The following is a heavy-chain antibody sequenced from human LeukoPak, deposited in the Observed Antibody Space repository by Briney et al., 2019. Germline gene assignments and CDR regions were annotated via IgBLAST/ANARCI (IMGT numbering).Heavy chain of an antibody. D-gene: IGHD2-2*01. Sequence: PGGSLRLSCTASGFTFSSYAMHWVRQAPGKGLEWVAVISYDGSNKYYADSVKGRFTISRDNSKNTLYLQMNSLRAEDTAVYYCARARPAATWGYYYGMDVWGQGTTVTVSS. V-gene: IGHV3-30-3*01. CDR3: ARARPAATWGYYYGMDV. J-gene: IGHJ6*02. CDR2: ISYDGSNK. CDR1: GFTFSSYA.